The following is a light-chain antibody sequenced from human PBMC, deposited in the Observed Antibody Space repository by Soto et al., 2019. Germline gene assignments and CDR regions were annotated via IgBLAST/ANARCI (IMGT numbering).Light chain of an antibody. Sequence: DIQMTPSPSSLSASVGDRVTITCRARQSLSSYLNWYQQKPRKAPELLIYAASLLQSGIPSRFSGCGSWTEFTLAISSLQPEDFATYYGQQSYSIPFTLGKGTSLESK. CDR3: QQSYSIPFT. CDR1: QSLSSY. CDR2: AAS. V-gene: IGKV1-39*01. J-gene: IGKJ2*01.